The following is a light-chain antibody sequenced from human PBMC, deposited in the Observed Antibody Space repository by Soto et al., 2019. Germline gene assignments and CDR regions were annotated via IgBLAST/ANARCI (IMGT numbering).Light chain of an antibody. CDR3: QTWGTGIQV. J-gene: IGLJ2*01. V-gene: IGLV4-69*01. Sequence: QLVLTQSPSASASLGASVKLTCTLSSGHSSYTIAWHQQQPEKGPRYLMKLNSDGSHSKGDGIPDRFSASSSGAERYLTISRLQAEDEADYYCQTWGTGIQVFGGGTKLTVL. CDR2: LNSDGSH. CDR1: SGHSSYT.